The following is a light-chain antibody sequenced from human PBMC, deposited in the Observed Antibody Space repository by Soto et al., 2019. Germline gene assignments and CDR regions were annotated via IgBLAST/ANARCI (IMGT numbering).Light chain of an antibody. Sequence: EIVLTQSPGTLSLSPGERATLSCRASQSVSSSYLAWYQQKPGQAPRLLIYGASSRATGIPDRFSGSGSGTDFTLTISRLEPEDFAVYYCQQYADWPPLTFGGGTKVDIK. J-gene: IGKJ4*01. CDR2: GAS. CDR3: QQYADWPPLT. CDR1: QSVSSSY. V-gene: IGKV3-20*01.